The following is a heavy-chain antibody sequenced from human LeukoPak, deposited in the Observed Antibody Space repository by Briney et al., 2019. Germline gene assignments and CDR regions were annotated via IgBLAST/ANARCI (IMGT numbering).Heavy chain of an antibody. CDR3: ARDMVDTAMASDRFDY. V-gene: IGHV3-21*01. J-gene: IGHJ4*02. CDR2: ISSSSSYI. CDR1: GFTFSSSTFGSYT. D-gene: IGHD5-18*01. Sequence: GGSLRLFCATSGFTFSSSTFGSYTMNWVRQTPGKGLEWVSSISSSSSYIYYADSVKGRFTISRDNAKNSLYLQMNSLRAEDTAVYYCARDMVDTAMASDRFDYWGQGTLVTVSS.